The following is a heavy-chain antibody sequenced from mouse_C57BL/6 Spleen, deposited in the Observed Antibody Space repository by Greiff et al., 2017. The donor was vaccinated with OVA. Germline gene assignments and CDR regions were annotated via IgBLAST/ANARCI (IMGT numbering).Heavy chain of an antibody. CDR1: GYAFTNYL. Sequence: VQLQQSGAELVRPGTSVKVSCKASGYAFTNYLIEWVKQRPGQGLEWIGVINPGSGGTNYNEKFKGKATLTADKSSSTAYMQLSSLTSEDSAVYFCARAADSNYAGYWGQGTTLTVSA. J-gene: IGHJ2*01. CDR2: INPGSGGT. CDR3: ARAADSNYAGY. D-gene: IGHD2-5*01. V-gene: IGHV1-54*01.